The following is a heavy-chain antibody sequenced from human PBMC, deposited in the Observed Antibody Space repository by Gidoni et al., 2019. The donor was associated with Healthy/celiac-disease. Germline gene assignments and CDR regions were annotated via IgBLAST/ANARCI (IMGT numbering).Heavy chain of an antibody. Sequence: EVQLVESGGGLVQPGGSLRLSCAASGFTFSRYSMNWVRQAPGKGLEWVSYISSSSSTIYYADSVKGRFTISRDNAKNSLYLQMNSLRDEDTAVYYCARDGDVTAWYYGMDVWGQGTTVTVSS. CDR3: ARDGDVTAWYYGMDV. D-gene: IGHD3-3*01. J-gene: IGHJ6*02. V-gene: IGHV3-48*02. CDR1: GFTFSRYS. CDR2: ISSSSSTI.